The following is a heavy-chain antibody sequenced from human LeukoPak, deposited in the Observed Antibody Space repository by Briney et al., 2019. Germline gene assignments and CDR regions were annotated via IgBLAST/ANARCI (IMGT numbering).Heavy chain of an antibody. CDR3: ASPIYVGY. V-gene: IGHV3-43*02. CDR2: INGDGGST. D-gene: IGHD1-26*01. J-gene: IGHJ4*02. Sequence: QPGESLRLSCATSGFTFSGYAMRWARQAPGKGLEWVSLINGDGGSTYYADSVRGRFTISRDNSKNSLYLQMNSLRTEDTALYFCASPIYVGYWGQGTLVTVSS. CDR1: GFTFSGYA.